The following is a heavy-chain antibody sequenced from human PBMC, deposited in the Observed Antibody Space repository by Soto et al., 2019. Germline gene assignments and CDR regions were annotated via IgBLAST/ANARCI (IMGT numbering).Heavy chain of an antibody. CDR2: SSNSGTYT. V-gene: IGHV3-11*06. D-gene: IGHD3-10*02. CDR1: GFTVSDYY. Sequence: GGSLRLSCAASGFTVSDYYMSWISQDPGKGLEWLSYSSNSGTYTRYADSVKGRFSISRDHSENSLYLQINSLRGEDTATYYCARSGDNYNVLDYWGQGTPVTVSS. CDR3: ARSGDNYNVLDY. J-gene: IGHJ4*02.